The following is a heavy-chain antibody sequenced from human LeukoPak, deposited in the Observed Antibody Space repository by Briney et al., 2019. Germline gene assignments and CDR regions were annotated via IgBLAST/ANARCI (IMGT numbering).Heavy chain of an antibody. D-gene: IGHD4-17*01. J-gene: IGHJ2*01. Sequence: PGGSLRLSCAASGFTFSSYEMNWVRQAPGKGLEWVSYISNSGSSIYYADSVKGRFTFSRDNAKNSLYLQMNSLRADDTAVYYCARRSDYGDLRYFDLWGRGTLVTVSS. V-gene: IGHV3-48*03. CDR2: ISNSGSSI. CDR3: ARRSDYGDLRYFDL. CDR1: GFTFSSYE.